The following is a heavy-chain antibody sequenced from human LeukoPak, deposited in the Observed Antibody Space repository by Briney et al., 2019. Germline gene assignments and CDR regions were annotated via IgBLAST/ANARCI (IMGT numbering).Heavy chain of an antibody. D-gene: IGHD1-20*01. V-gene: IGHV5-51*01. CDR2: IYPADSDT. CDR1: GYTFSNYW. J-gene: IGHJ1*01. Sequence: GESLKISCKGSGYTFSNYWIGWVRQMPGKGLEWMVIIYPADSDTRYSPSFQGQVTISADKSISTAYLQWSSLKASDTAMYYCARFYTSNWTHFQHWGQGTLVTVSS. CDR3: ARFYTSNWTHFQH.